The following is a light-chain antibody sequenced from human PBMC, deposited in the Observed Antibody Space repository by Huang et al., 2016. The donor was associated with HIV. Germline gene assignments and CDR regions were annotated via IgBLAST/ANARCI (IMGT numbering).Light chain of an antibody. Sequence: DIVMTQSPLSLPVTPGEPASISCRSSQSLLHTSGDNYLAWYLQKPGQSPQLLIYLGCNRASGVPDRVSGSGSGTDFTLKISRVEAEDVGVYYCMQALQTPITFGQGTRLDIK. CDR2: LGC. CDR1: QSLLHTSGDNY. V-gene: IGKV2-28*01. J-gene: IGKJ5*01. CDR3: MQALQTPIT.